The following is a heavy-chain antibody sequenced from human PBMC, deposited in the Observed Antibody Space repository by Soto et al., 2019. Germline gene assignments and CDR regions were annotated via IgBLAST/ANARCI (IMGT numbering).Heavy chain of an antibody. CDR1: GLTFSSYA. CDR2: ISYDGSNK. V-gene: IGHV3-30-3*01. J-gene: IGHJ4*02. D-gene: IGHD3-22*01. CDR3: ARDIRRGYSGYYFWPDY. Sequence: GGSMRLSCAASGLTFSSYAMHWVRQAPGKGLEWVAVISYDGSNKYYADSVKGRFTISRDNSKNTLYLQMNSLRAEDTAVYYCARDIRRGYSGYYFWPDYWGQGTQVTVSS.